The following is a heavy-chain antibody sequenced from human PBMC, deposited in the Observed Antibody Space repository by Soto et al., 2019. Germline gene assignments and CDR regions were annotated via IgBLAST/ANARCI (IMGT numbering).Heavy chain of an antibody. J-gene: IGHJ5*02. Sequence: TLSLTCTVSGGSISSGGYYWSWIRQHPGKGLEWIGYIYYSGGTYYNPSLKSRVTISVDTSKNQFSLNLSSVTAADTAVYYCARDDYYGSGSKFDPWGQGTLVTVSS. CDR2: IYYSGGT. CDR1: GGSISSGGYY. V-gene: IGHV4-31*03. D-gene: IGHD3-10*01. CDR3: ARDDYYGSGSKFDP.